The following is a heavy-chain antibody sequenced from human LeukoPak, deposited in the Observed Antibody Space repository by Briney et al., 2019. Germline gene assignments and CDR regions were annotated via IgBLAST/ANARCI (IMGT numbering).Heavy chain of an antibody. J-gene: IGHJ4*02. Sequence: GGSLRLSCAASGFTFSSYSMNWVRQAPGKGLEWVSSISSSSSYIYYADSVKGRFTISRDNAKNSLYLQMNSLRAEDTAVYYCARDSSGSYYPLMGYWGQGTLVTVSS. V-gene: IGHV3-21*01. CDR1: GFTFSSYS. CDR2: ISSSSSYI. D-gene: IGHD1-26*01. CDR3: ARDSSGSYYPLMGY.